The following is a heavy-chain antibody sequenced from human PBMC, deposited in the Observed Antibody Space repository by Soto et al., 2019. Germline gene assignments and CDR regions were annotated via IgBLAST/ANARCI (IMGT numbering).Heavy chain of an antibody. D-gene: IGHD2-15*01. CDR2: IIPILGIA. CDR3: AKLPIYAPRGGWFGP. V-gene: IGHV1-69*02. J-gene: IGHJ5*02. Sequence: ASVKVSCKASGGTFSSYTISWVRQAPGQGLEWMGRIIPILGIANYAQKFQGRVTITADNSTSTAYMELSSLRSEDTAVYYCAKLPIYAPRGGWFGPWGQGTLVTLSS. CDR1: GGTFSSYT.